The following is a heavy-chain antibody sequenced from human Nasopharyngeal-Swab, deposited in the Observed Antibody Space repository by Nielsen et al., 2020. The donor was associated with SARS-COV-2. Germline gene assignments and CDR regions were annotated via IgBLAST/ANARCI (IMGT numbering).Heavy chain of an antibody. D-gene: IGHD6-19*01. CDR3: AKCMSIAVAFDY. Sequence: GESLKISCAASGFTFSSYAMRWVRQAPGKGLEWVSAISGSGGSTYYADSVKGRFTISRDNSKNTLYLQMNSLRAEDTAVYYCAKCMSIAVAFDYWGQGTLVTVSS. V-gene: IGHV3-23*01. CDR1: GFTFSSYA. J-gene: IGHJ4*02. CDR2: ISGSGGST.